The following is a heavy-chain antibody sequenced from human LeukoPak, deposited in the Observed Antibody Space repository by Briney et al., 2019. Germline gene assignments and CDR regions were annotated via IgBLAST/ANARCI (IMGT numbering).Heavy chain of an antibody. D-gene: IGHD2-15*01. J-gene: IGHJ5*02. V-gene: IGHV4-61*05. Sequence: SETLSLTCTVSGGSISSSSYYWGWIRQPPGKGLEWIGYIYYSGSTNYNPSLKSRVTISVDTSKNQFSLKLSSVTAADTAVYYCAGGVVVAATSYNWFDPWGQGTLVTVSS. CDR3: AGGVVVAATSYNWFDP. CDR1: GGSISSSSYY. CDR2: IYYSGST.